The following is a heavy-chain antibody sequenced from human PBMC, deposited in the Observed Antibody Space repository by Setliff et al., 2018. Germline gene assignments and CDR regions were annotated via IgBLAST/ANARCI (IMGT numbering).Heavy chain of an antibody. CDR2: IYHSGST. CDR3: ARGLNYYDSSGYHYYFDY. J-gene: IGHJ4*02. D-gene: IGHD3-22*01. CDR1: GYSISSGYY. V-gene: IGHV4-38-2*02. Sequence: SETLSLTCTVSGYSISSGYYWGWIRQPPGKGLEWIGSIYHSGSTYYNPSLKSRVTISVDTSKNQFSLKLSSVTAADTAVYYCARGLNYYDSSGYHYYFDYWGQGTQVTV.